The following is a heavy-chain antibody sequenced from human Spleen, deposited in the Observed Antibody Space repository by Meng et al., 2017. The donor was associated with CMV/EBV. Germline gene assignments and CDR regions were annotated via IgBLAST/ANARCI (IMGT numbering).Heavy chain of an antibody. CDR2: NSAYNGNT. D-gene: IGHD1-26*01. CDR1: GYTFTSYG. J-gene: IGHJ4*02. Sequence: ASVKVSCKASGYTFTSYGISWVRQAPGQGLEWMGWNSAYNGNTNYAQKLQGRVTMTTDTSTSTAYMELRSLRSDDTAVYYCASGIVGATSGYFDYWGQGTLVTVSS. V-gene: IGHV1-18*01. CDR3: ASGIVGATSGYFDY.